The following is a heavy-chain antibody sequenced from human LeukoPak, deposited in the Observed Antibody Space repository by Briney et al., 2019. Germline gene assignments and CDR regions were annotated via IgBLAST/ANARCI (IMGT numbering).Heavy chain of an antibody. D-gene: IGHD6-6*01. V-gene: IGHV3-11*01. CDR3: AKDRTYSSSLYFDY. Sequence: GGSLRLSCAASGFTFSDYYMSWIRQAPGKGLEWVSYISSSGRTIYYADSVKGRFTISRDNAQNSLYLQMNSLRAEDTALYYCAKDRTYSSSLYFDYWGQGTLVTVSS. CDR2: ISSSGRTI. J-gene: IGHJ4*02. CDR1: GFTFSDYY.